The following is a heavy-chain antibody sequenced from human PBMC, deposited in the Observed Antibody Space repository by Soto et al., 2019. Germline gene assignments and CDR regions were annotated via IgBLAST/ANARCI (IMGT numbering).Heavy chain of an antibody. D-gene: IGHD1-26*01. CDR2: INPSVGST. CDR3: ARDRVGAEQNWFDP. CDR1: GYTFNSYY. J-gene: IGHJ5*02. V-gene: IGHV1-46*02. Sequence: AAVKVSCQASGYTFNSYYMHWVRQAPGQGSEWMGIINPSVGSTSYAQKFQGRVTMTRDTYTSTVYMELSSLRSEETAVYYCARDRVGAEQNWFDPWGQGTLVTVSS.